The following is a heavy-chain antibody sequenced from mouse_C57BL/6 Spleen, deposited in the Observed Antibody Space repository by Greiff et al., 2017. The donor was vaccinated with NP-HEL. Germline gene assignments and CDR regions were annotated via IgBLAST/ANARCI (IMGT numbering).Heavy chain of an antibody. CDR3: TTWLPPDC. J-gene: IGHJ2*01. D-gene: IGHD1-2*01. CDR1: GFNIKDDY. CDR2: IDPENGDT. Sequence: EVQLQQSGAELVRPGASVKLSCTASGFNIKDDYMHWVKQRPEQGLEWIGWIDPENGDTEYASKFQGKATITADTSSNTAYLQLSSLTSEDTAVYSCTTWLPPDCWGQGTTLTVSS. V-gene: IGHV14-4*01.